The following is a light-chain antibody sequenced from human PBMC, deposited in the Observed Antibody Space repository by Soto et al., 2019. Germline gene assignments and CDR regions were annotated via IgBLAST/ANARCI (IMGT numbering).Light chain of an antibody. CDR2: KVS. J-gene: IGKJ1*01. Sequence: DMVMPQTNITSPVTLGQASSISCMSSQSLVHNDGNTYLSWFQQRPGQPPRLLIYKVSDRFSGVPDRFSGSGAGTDFTLTIRRVEAEDVGVYYCMQATQSSWTFGQGTKVDI. CDR1: QSLVHNDGNTY. CDR3: MQATQSSWT. V-gene: IGKV2-24*01.